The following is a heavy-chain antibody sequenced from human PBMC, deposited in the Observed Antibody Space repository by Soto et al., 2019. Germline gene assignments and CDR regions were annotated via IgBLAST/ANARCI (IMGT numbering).Heavy chain of an antibody. CDR2: IFSNDEN. J-gene: IGHJ4*02. V-gene: IGHV2-26*01. CDR3: ARIRGVETQLNDY. Sequence: SGPTLVNPTETLTLTCTVSGFSLSNARMGVSWIRQPPGKALEWLAHIFSNDENSYSTSLKSRLTISKDTSKSQVVLTMTNMDPVDTATYYCARIRGVETQLNDYWGQGTLVTVSS. D-gene: IGHD1-1*01. CDR1: GFSLSNARMG.